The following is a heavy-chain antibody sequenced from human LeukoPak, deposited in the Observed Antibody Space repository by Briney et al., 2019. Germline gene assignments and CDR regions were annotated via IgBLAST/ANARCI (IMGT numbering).Heavy chain of an antibody. V-gene: IGHV3-11*01. CDR1: GFTLSDYY. Sequence: GGSLRLSCGASGFTLSDYYMSWIRQAPGKGLEWVSYTSFSGNTISYADSVKGRFTFSRDNAKNSLFLQMNSLRAEDTAVYYCARGALTYYYDYWGQGTLVAVSS. J-gene: IGHJ4*02. CDR3: ARGALTYYYDY. CDR2: TSFSGNTI.